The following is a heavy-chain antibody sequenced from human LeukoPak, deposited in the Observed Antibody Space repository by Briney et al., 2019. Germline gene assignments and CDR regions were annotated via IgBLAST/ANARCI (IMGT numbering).Heavy chain of an antibody. CDR2: IWYDGSNK. Sequence: GGSQRLSCAASGFTFSSYGMHWVRQAPGKGLEWVAVIWYDGSNKYYADSVKGRFTISRDNSKNTLYLQMNSLRAEDTAVYYCATDEGRYDSSGYALDYWGQGTLVTVSS. CDR1: GFTFSSYG. V-gene: IGHV3-33*01. D-gene: IGHD3-22*01. CDR3: ATDEGRYDSSGYALDY. J-gene: IGHJ4*02.